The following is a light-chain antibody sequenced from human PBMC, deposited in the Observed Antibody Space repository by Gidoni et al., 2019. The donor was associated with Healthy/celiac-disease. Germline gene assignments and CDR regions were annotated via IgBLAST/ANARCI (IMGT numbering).Light chain of an antibody. J-gene: IGKJ2*01. V-gene: IGKV3-15*01. CDR2: GAS. Sequence: EIVMTQSPATLSVSPAERATLSCTASQSVSSNLASYQPKPGQAPTLLIYGASTRAPGIPPRFSGTGSVTEFTLTLSSLQSEDFAVYYCQQYNTWPQTFGQGTKLEIK. CDR3: QQYNTWPQT. CDR1: QSVSSN.